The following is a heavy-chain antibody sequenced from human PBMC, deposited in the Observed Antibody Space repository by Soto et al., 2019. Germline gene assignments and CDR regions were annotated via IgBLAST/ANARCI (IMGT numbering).Heavy chain of an antibody. D-gene: IGHD4-4*01. CDR3: ATTPTHDYSRFDP. Sequence: GASVKVSCKASGYTFTSYDINWVRQATGQGLEWMGWMDPNSGDTGYAQKFQGRVTMTKDTSTDTAYMELSSLRSEDTAVYYCATTPTHDYSRFDPWGQGTLVTVSS. V-gene: IGHV1-8*01. CDR1: GYTFTSYD. J-gene: IGHJ5*02. CDR2: MDPNSGDT.